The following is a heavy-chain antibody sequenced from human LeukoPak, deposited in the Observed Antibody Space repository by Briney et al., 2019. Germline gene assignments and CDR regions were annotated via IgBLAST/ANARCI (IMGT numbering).Heavy chain of an antibody. Sequence: SETLSLTCTVSGDSINTKSYYWGWIRQPPGKGLEWIGSIYYSGNTYYNPSLKSRVTTSIDTSKNQFSLRLSSVTAADTAVYYCARHSYGTFDYWGQGTLVTVSS. CDR1: GDSINTKSYY. D-gene: IGHD5-18*01. V-gene: IGHV4-39*01. CDR3: ARHSYGTFDY. CDR2: IYYSGNT. J-gene: IGHJ4*02.